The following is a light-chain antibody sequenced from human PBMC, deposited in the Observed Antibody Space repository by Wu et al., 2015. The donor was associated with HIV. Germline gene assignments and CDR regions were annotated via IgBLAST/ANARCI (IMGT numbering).Light chain of an antibody. Sequence: DIQMTQSPSTLSASVGDRVTITCRASQSISSWLAWYQQKPGKAPKLLIYKASSLESGVPSRFSGSGSGTEFTLTISSLQPDDFATYYCQQCNSYLYGFGQGTKLEIK. CDR3: QQCNSYLYG. CDR2: KAS. CDR1: QSISSW. J-gene: IGKJ2*03. V-gene: IGKV1-5*03.